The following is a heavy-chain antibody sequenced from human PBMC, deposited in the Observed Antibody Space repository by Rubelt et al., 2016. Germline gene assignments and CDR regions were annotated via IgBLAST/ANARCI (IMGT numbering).Heavy chain of an antibody. CDR3: ATDISSGWYYFDY. V-gene: IGHV1-24*01. CDR1: GYTLTELS. D-gene: IGHD6-19*01. CDR2: FDPEDGET. J-gene: IGHJ4*02. Sequence: QVQLVQSGAEVKKPGASVKVSCKVSGYTLTELSMHWVRQAPGKGLEWLGGFDPEDGETVYAQKFQGRATITDDTSTDTAYMELSSLRSEDTAVYYCATDISSGWYYFDYWGQGTLVTVSS.